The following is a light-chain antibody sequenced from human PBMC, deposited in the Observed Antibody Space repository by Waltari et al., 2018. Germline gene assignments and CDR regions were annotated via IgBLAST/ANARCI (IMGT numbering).Light chain of an antibody. Sequence: QSALTQPASVSGSPGQSITIPCTGTSSDVGRYNLVSWYQHHPGKAPKLMIYEGTQRPSGVSDRFSGSKSGDTASLTISGLQAEDEADYYCCSYVRDITWVFGGGTKLTVL. J-gene: IGLJ3*02. CDR3: CSYVRDITWV. CDR2: EGT. V-gene: IGLV2-23*01. CDR1: SSDVGRYNL.